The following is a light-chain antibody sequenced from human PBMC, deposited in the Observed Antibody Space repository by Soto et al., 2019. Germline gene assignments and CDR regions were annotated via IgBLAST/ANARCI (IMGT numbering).Light chain of an antibody. CDR2: GAS. CDR1: RSVTNNY. V-gene: IGKV3-20*01. J-gene: IGKJ1*01. Sequence: EIVLTQSPGTLSFFPGERATLSCRASRSVTNNYLAWHQQKPGQTPRLLIYGASSRATGIPDRFSGSESGTDFTLTISRLEPEDFAVYYCQQYGSSGTFGQGTKVDIK. CDR3: QQYGSSGT.